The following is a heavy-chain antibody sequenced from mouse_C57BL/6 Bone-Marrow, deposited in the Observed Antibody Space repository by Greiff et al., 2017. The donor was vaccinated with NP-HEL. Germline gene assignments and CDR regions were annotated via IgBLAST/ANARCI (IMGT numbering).Heavy chain of an antibody. CDR1: GFTFSSYA. V-gene: IGHV5-4*01. D-gene: IGHD1-1*01. CDR3: AREGVVALYAMDY. J-gene: IGHJ4*01. Sequence: EVMLVESGGGLVKPGGSLKLSCAASGFTFSSYAMSWVRQTPEKRLEWVATISDGGSYTYYPDNVKGRFTISRDNAKNNLYLQMSHLKSEDTAMYYCAREGVVALYAMDYWGQGTSVTVSS. CDR2: ISDGGSYT.